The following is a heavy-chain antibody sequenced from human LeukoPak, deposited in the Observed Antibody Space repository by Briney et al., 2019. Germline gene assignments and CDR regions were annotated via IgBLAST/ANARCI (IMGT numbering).Heavy chain of an antibody. D-gene: IGHD3-10*01. J-gene: IGHJ5*02. V-gene: IGHV3-48*03. CDR3: AKGSGSGTRNWFDP. Sequence: GGSLRLSCAASGFTFSNYEMNWVRQAPGKGLEWLSYISGSAATIYYADSVQGRFTISRDNAKNSLYLQMNSLRAEDTAVYHCAKGSGSGTRNWFDPWGQGTLVTVSS. CDR1: GFTFSNYE. CDR2: ISGSAATI.